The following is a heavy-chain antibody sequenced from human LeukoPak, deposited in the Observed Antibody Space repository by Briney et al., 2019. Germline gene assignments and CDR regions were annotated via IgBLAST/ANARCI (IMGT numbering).Heavy chain of an antibody. Sequence: ASVKVSCKASGYTFTSYGISWVRQAPGQGLEWMGWISAYNGNTNYAQKLQGRVTMTTDTSTSTAYMELRSLRSDDTAAYYCARGSWAAAANNWFDPWGQGTLVTVSS. J-gene: IGHJ5*02. V-gene: IGHV1-18*01. CDR2: ISAYNGNT. D-gene: IGHD6-13*01. CDR1: GYTFTSYG. CDR3: ARGSWAAAANNWFDP.